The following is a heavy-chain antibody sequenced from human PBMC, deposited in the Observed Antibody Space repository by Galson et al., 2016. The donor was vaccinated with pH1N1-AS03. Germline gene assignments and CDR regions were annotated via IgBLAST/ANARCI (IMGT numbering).Heavy chain of an antibody. CDR3: ARGPQEEITDSLWLRVPLRDFGRFDP. CDR2: INPNSGGT. D-gene: IGHD1-14*01. CDR1: GYTFIGYY. J-gene: IGHJ5*02. V-gene: IGHV1-2*02. Sequence: SVKVSCKASGYTFIGYYIQWVRQAPGQGLEWMGWINPNSGGTNYAQKFHGRVTMTRDTSISTAYMELNRLRSDDTAVYYCARGPQEEITDSLWLRVPLRDFGRFDPWGQGTLVTVSS.